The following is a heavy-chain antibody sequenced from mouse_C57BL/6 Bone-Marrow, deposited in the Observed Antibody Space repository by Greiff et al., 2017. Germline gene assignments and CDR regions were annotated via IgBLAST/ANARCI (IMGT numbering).Heavy chain of an antibody. V-gene: IGHV1-69*01. CDR3: AKTAQVDFDY. CDR1: GYTFTSYW. D-gene: IGHD3-2*02. J-gene: IGHJ2*01. Sequence: QVHVKQPGAELVMPGASVKLSCKASGYTFTSYWMHWVKQRPGQGLEWIGEIDPSDSYTNYNQKFKGKSTLTVDKSSSTAYMQLRSLTSEDSAVYYCAKTAQVDFDYWGQGTTLTVSS. CDR2: IDPSDSYT.